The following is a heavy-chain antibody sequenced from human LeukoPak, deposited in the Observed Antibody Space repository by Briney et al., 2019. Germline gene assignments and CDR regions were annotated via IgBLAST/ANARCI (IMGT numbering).Heavy chain of an antibody. CDR3: ARGRGYYYYYFDY. Sequence: GGSLRLSCAASGFTFSSYWMHWVRQAPGKGLVWVSRINSDGSSTSYADSVKGRFTISRDNAKNTLYLQMNSLRAEDTAVYYCARGRGYYYYYFDYWGQGTLVTVSS. CDR1: GFTFSSYW. V-gene: IGHV3-74*01. CDR2: INSDGSST. D-gene: IGHD3-22*01. J-gene: IGHJ4*02.